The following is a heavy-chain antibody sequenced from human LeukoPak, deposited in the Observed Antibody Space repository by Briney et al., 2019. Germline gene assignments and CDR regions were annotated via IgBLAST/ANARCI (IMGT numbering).Heavy chain of an antibody. J-gene: IGHJ6*02. V-gene: IGHV4-61*02. D-gene: IGHD6-13*01. Sequence: SETLSLTCTVSGGSISSISYYWSWIRQPAGKGLEWIGRIYTAGSSNYNPSLKSRVTISVDTSKNQFSLKLSSVTAADTAVYYCARVDGQQLALNYYYYYGMDVWGQGTTVTVSS. CDR2: IYTAGSS. CDR3: ARVDGQQLALNYYYYYGMDV. CDR1: GGSISSISYY.